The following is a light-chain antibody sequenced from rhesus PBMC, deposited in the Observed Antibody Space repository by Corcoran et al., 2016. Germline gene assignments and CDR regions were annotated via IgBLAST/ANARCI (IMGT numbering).Light chain of an antibody. J-gene: IGKJ2*01. Sequence: DIHMTQSPSSLSASVGDRVTVTCRASQGINKELSWFQQKPGKAPRLLIYAASSLEAGGSSRFSGRGPGTDFTLTINSLQPEDVANYYCLQDYTTPYSFGQGTKVEIK. CDR2: AAS. V-gene: IGKV1-94*01. CDR3: LQDYTTPYS. CDR1: QGINKE.